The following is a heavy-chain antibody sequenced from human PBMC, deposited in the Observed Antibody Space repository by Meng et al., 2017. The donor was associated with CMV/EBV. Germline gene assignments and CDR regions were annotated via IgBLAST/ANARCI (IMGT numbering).Heavy chain of an antibody. CDR1: GGTFSSYA. Sequence: SVKVSCKASGGTFSSYAISWVRQAPGQGLEWMGGIIPIFGTANYAQKFQGRVTITTDESTSTAYMELSSLRSEDTAVYYCARERILWFGADYYYYGMDVWGQGTTVTVSS. CDR3: ARERILWFGADYYYYGMDV. V-gene: IGHV1-69*05. J-gene: IGHJ6*02. D-gene: IGHD3-10*01. CDR2: IIPIFGTA.